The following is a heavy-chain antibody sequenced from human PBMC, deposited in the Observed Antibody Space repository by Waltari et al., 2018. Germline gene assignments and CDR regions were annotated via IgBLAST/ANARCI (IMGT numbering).Heavy chain of an antibody. J-gene: IGHJ3*02. V-gene: IGHV3-20*01. CDR2: INWNCGST. CDR3: ARDFHYYDSSGYLGEDAFDI. Sequence: EVQLVESGGGVVRPGGSLRLSCAASGFTFDDYGMSWVRQAPGKGLEWVSGINWNCGSTGYADSVKGRFTISRDNAKNSLYLQMNSLRAEDTALYHCARDFHYYDSSGYLGEDAFDIWGQGTMVTVSS. D-gene: IGHD3-22*01. CDR1: GFTFDDYG.